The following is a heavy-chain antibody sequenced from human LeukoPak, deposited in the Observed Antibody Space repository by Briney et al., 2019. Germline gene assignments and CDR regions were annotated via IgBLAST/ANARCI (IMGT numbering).Heavy chain of an antibody. J-gene: IGHJ4*02. CDR1: GGSISSSNW. CDR3: ARSDYDSSGYYTPGGYDY. D-gene: IGHD3-22*01. V-gene: IGHV4-4*02. Sequence: SGTLSLTCAVSGGSISSSNWWSWVRQPPGKGLEWIGEIYHSGSTNYNPSLKSRVTISVDKSKNQFSLKLSSVTAADTAVYYCARSDYDSSGYYTPGGYDYWGQGTLVTVSS. CDR2: IYHSGST.